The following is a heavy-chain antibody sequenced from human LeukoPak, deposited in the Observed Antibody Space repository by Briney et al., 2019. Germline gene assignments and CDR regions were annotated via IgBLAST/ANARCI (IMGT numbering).Heavy chain of an antibody. J-gene: IGHJ4*02. CDR1: GFTFRNYG. Sequence: PGGSLRLSCAASGFTFRNYGVHWVRQAPGKGLEWVAFIRYDGTEKFYADSVKGRFTISRDNSKNTLYLQMNSLKTEDTAVYYCTTDTVLWFGELVLGDYWGQGTLVTVSS. D-gene: IGHD3-10*01. CDR3: TTDTVLWFGELVLGDY. CDR2: IRYDGTEK. V-gene: IGHV3-30*02.